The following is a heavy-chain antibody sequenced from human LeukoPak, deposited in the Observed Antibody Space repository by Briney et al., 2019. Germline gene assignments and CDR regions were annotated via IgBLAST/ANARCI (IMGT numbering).Heavy chain of an antibody. CDR1: GYTFTGYY. J-gene: IGHJ6*02. D-gene: IGHD3-3*01. CDR3: ARGDYDFWSGYWVV. Sequence: GASVKDSCKASGYTFTGYYMHWVRQAPGQGLEWMGWINPNSGGTNYAQKFQGRVTMTRDTSISTAYMELSRLRSDDTAVYYCARGDYDFWSGYWVVWGQGTTVTVSS. CDR2: INPNSGGT. V-gene: IGHV1-2*02.